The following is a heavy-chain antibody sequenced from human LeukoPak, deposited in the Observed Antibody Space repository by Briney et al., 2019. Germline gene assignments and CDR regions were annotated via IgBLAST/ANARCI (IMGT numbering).Heavy chain of an antibody. CDR2: IYSGGST. D-gene: IGHD3-16*02. Sequence: GGSLRLSCAASGFTVSSNYMSWVRQAPGKGLEWVSVIYSGGSTYNADSVKGRFTIYRDNSKNTLNLQMNSLRAEDTAVYYCARLSAGLYFDYWGQGTLVTVSS. CDR3: ARLSAGLYFDY. CDR1: GFTVSSNY. J-gene: IGHJ4*02. V-gene: IGHV3-66*01.